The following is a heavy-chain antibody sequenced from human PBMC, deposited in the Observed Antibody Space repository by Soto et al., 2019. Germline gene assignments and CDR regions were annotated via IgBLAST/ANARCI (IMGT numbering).Heavy chain of an antibody. J-gene: IGHJ6*02. CDR2: INHSGST. Sequence: SETLSLTCAVYGGSFSGYYWSWIRQPPGKELEWIGEINHSGSTNYNPSLKSRVTISVDTSKNQFSLKLSSVTAADTAVYYCARVPRKIFGVVIKPSYYYYYGMDVWGQGTTVTAP. CDR3: ARVPRKIFGVVIKPSYYYYYGMDV. D-gene: IGHD3-3*01. CDR1: GGSFSGYY. V-gene: IGHV4-34*01.